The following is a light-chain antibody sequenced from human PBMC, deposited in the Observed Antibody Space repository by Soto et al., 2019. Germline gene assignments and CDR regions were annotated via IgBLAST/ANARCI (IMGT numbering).Light chain of an antibody. V-gene: IGKV3-20*01. CDR3: QRYGSSPPFT. J-gene: IGKJ2*01. CDR1: QRISSRY. Sequence: EIVLTQSPGTLSLSPGARATLSCRASQRISSRYLAWYQQKPGQATSLLISGASTRATGIPDRFSGSGSGTDYTLTISRLEPEDFAVYFCQRYGSSPPFTFGQGTKVEI. CDR2: GAS.